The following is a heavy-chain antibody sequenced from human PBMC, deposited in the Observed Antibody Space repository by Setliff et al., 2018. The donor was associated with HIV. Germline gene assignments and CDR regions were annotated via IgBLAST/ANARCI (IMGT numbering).Heavy chain of an antibody. V-gene: IGHV1-69*13. CDR3: ARIVALNGYPSDY. CDR1: GGTFSSYP. CDR2: IIPIFGTT. Sequence: AASVKVSCKASGGTFSSYPISWVRQAPGQGLEWMGGIIPIFGTTHYAQKFQGRVTVTADESTTTAYMELSSLRSEDTAVYYCARIVALNGYPSDYWGQGTLVTVSS. D-gene: IGHD2-8*01. J-gene: IGHJ4*02.